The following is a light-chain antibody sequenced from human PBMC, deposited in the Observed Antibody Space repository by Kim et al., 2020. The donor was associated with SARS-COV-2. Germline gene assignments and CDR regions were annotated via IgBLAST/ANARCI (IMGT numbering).Light chain of an antibody. V-gene: IGLV1-40*01. CDR2: GNS. CDR1: SSNIGAGYD. CDR3: QSYDSSLSGPNWV. J-gene: IGLJ3*02. Sequence: VTISCPGSSSNIGAGYDVHWYQQLPGTAPKLLIYGNSNRPSGVPDRFSGSKSGTSASLAITGLQAEDEADYYCQSYDSSLSGPNWVFGGGTKLTVL.